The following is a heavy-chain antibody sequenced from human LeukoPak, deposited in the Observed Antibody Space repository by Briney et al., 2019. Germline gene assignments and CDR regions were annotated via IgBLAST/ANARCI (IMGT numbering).Heavy chain of an antibody. CDR1: GFTFSSYA. CDR3: AKGPPYGDHGWWYFGL. D-gene: IGHD4-17*01. CDR2: ISGSGGST. J-gene: IGHJ2*01. Sequence: QPGGSLRLSCAASGFTFSSYAMSWVRQAPGKGLEWVSAISGSGGSTYYADSVKGRFTISRDNSKNTLYLQMNSLRAEDTAVYYCAKGPPYGDHGWWYFGLWGRGTLVTVSS. V-gene: IGHV3-23*01.